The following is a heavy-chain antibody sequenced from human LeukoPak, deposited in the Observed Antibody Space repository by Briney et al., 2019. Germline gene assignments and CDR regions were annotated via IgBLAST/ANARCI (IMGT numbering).Heavy chain of an antibody. D-gene: IGHD1-26*01. Sequence: PGGSLRLSCAASGFTFSSYAMSWVRQAPGKGLEWVSYIISSSSTIYYADSVKGRFTISRDNAKNSLYLQMNSLRAEDTAVYYCARTGAFDYWGQGTLVTVSS. CDR2: IISSSSTI. CDR1: GFTFSSYA. CDR3: ARTGAFDY. V-gene: IGHV3-48*01. J-gene: IGHJ4*02.